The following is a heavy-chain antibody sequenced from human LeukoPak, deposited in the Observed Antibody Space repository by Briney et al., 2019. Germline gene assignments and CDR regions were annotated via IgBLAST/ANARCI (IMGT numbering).Heavy chain of an antibody. J-gene: IGHJ6*02. CDR2: IIPIFGTA. Sequence: SVKVSCKASGGTFISYAISWVRQAPGQGLEWMGGIIPIFGTANYAQKFQGRVTITADESTSTAYMELSSLRSEDTAVYYCARGGQFWSNYYYYGMDVWGQGTTVTVSS. D-gene: IGHD3-3*01. V-gene: IGHV1-69*13. CDR3: ARGGQFWSNYYYYGMDV. CDR1: GGTFISYA.